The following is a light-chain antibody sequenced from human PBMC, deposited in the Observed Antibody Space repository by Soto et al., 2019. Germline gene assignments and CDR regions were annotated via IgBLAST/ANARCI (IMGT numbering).Light chain of an antibody. CDR3: QQYNNWPRT. CDR2: GAS. V-gene: IGKV3-15*01. Sequence: EIVMTQSPATLSVSPGERATLSCRASQSVSSNLAWYQQKPGQAPRPLIYGASTRATGIPARFSGYGSGTEFTLTISSLQSEDFAVYYCQQYNNWPRTFGQGTKVDNK. CDR1: QSVSSN. J-gene: IGKJ1*01.